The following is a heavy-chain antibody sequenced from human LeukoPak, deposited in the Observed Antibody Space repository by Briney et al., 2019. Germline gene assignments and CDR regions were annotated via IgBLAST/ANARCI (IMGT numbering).Heavy chain of an antibody. D-gene: IGHD6-19*01. V-gene: IGHV3-23*01. CDR3: AFTQWLVFYFQH. Sequence: GGSLRLSCAASGFTFSSYAMSWVRQAPGKGLEWVSAISGSGGSTYYADSVKGRFTISRDNSKSTLYLQMNSLRAEDTAVYYCAFTQWLVFYFQHWGQGTLVTVSS. CDR1: GFTFSSYA. J-gene: IGHJ1*01. CDR2: ISGSGGST.